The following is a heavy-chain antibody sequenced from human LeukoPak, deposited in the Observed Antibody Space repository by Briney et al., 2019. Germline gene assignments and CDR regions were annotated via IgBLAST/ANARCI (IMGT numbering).Heavy chain of an antibody. CDR1: GYTFTGYY. CDR3: ARGKYTMVRGARSDYYYYMDV. D-gene: IGHD3-10*01. J-gene: IGHJ6*03. CDR2: INPNSGGT. Sequence: GASLKVSCKASGYTFTGYYMHWVRQAPGQGLEWMGWINPNSGGTNYAQKFQGRVTMTRDTSISTAYMELSRLRSDDTAVYYCARGKYTMVRGARSDYYYYMDVWGKGTTVTVSS. V-gene: IGHV1-2*02.